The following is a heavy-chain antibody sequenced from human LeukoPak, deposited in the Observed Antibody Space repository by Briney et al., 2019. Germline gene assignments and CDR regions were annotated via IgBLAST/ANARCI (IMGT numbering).Heavy chain of an antibody. CDR3: ARDYGVAEGY. D-gene: IGHD6-19*01. Sequence: PGGSLRLSCVASGFTVSSNYMSWVRQAPGKVLGWVSVIYSGGSTYYADSVKGRFTISRDNSKNTLYLQMNSLRVEGTAVYYCARDYGVAEGYWGQGTLVTVSS. V-gene: IGHV3-53*01. J-gene: IGHJ4*02. CDR2: IYSGGST. CDR1: GFTVSSNY.